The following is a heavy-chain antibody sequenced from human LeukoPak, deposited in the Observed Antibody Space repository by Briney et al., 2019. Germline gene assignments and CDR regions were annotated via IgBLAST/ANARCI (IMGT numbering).Heavy chain of an antibody. Sequence: SETLSLTCTVSGVSISSDYWSWIRQPPGNRLGCSGYIYYSGSTNYNPSLQSRVTMSVDTSKNQVSLKLSSVTAADTAVYYCAREVLLWFGDRPHWFDPWGQGTLVTVSS. D-gene: IGHD3-10*01. CDR1: GVSISSDY. CDR2: IYYSGST. V-gene: IGHV4-59*12. CDR3: AREVLLWFGDRPHWFDP. J-gene: IGHJ5*02.